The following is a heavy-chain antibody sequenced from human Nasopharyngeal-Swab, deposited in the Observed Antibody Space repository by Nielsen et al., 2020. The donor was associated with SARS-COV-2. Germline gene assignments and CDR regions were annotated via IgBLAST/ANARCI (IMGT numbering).Heavy chain of an antibody. Sequence: SVKVSCKASGGTFSSYAISWVRQAPGQGLEWMGGIIPIFGTANYAQKFQGRVTITADESMSTAYMELSSLRSEDTAVYYCAREYYDSRPPSVYYYYGMDVWGQGTTVTVSS. CDR2: IIPIFGTA. D-gene: IGHD3-22*01. V-gene: IGHV1-69*13. CDR3: AREYYDSRPPSVYYYYGMDV. J-gene: IGHJ6*02. CDR1: GGTFSSYA.